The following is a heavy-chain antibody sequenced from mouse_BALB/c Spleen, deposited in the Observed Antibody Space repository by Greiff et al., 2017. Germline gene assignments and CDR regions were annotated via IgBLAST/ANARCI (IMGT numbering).Heavy chain of an antibody. V-gene: IGHV3-8*02. CDR2: ISYSGST. D-gene: IGHD2-3*01. J-gene: IGHJ2*01. Sequence: EVQLQESGPSLVKPSQTLSLTCSVTGDSITSGYWNWIRKFPGNKLEYMGYISYSGSTYYNPSLKSRISITRDTSKNQYYLQLNSVTTEDTATYYCARYDDGYYLYYFDYWGQGTTLTVSS. CDR3: ARYDDGYYLYYFDY. CDR1: GDSITSGY.